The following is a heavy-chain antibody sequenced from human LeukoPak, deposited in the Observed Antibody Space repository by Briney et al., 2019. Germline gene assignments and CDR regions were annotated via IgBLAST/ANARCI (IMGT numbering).Heavy chain of an antibody. V-gene: IGHV3-30*04. D-gene: IGHD3-9*01. Sequence: GSLRLSCAASGFPFSDYAMHWLRQAPGKGPEWVTVISDDGGDKFYADSVKGRFTISRDNSKNMLYLQMNSLRPEDTAVYHCASRANFDIMAGYFDQYWGQGTPVTVSS. CDR1: GFPFSDYA. CDR3: ASRANFDIMAGYFDQY. CDR2: ISDDGGDK. J-gene: IGHJ1*01.